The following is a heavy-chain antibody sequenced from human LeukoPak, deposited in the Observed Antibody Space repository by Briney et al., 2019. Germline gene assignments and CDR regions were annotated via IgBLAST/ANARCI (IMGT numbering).Heavy chain of an antibody. J-gene: IGHJ4*02. V-gene: IGHV3-23*01. CDR2: ISGSGDST. CDR1: GFTFNTYA. Sequence: GGSLRLSCAASGFTFNTYAMSWVRQAPGKGLEWVSAISGSGDSTYYADSVKGRFTISRDNSKNTLYLQVNSLRAEDTAVYYCAKDESSGYYYFDYWGQGTLVTVSS. D-gene: IGHD3-22*01. CDR3: AKDESSGYYYFDY.